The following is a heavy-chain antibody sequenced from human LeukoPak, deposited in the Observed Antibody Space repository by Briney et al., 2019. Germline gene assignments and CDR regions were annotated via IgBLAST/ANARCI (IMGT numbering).Heavy chain of an antibody. CDR1: GDSISSGYW. CDR3: ARYCSGGSCRTWGAFDI. D-gene: IGHD2-15*01. J-gene: IGHJ3*02. Sequence: SETLSLTCAVSGDSISSGYWWSWVRQPPGKGLEWIGEIYHSGSANYNPSLKSRVTISADKSKNQFSLKLGSVTAADTAVYYCARYCSGGSCRTWGAFDIWGQGTLVTVSS. V-gene: IGHV4-4*02. CDR2: IYHSGSA.